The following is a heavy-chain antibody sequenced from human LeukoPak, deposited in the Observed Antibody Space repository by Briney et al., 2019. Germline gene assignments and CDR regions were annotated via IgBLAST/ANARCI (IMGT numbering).Heavy chain of an antibody. D-gene: IGHD2-2*01. V-gene: IGHV3-66*01. Sequence: GGSLRLSCAASGFTVSSNYMSWVRQAPGKGLEWVSVIYSGGSTYYADSVKGRFTISRDNSKNTLYLQMNSLRAEDTAVYYCARGRYCSSTSCHTPYYFDYWGQGTLVTVSS. CDR2: IYSGGST. CDR1: GFTVSSNY. J-gene: IGHJ4*02. CDR3: ARGRYCSSTSCHTPYYFDY.